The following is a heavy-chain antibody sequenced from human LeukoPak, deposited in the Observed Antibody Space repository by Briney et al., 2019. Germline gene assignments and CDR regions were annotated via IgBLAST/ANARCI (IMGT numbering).Heavy chain of an antibody. J-gene: IGHJ4*02. D-gene: IGHD5-24*01. CDR2: INHYGSI. Sequence: TSGTLSLTCAVCGGSFSGYYWNWIRQPPGKGLGGIGEINHYGSINYNPSLKSRVTISVDTSKNQFSLKLSSVTAADTAVYYCTREGEGRWLQSGYWGQGTLVTVSS. CDR3: TREGEGRWLQSGY. V-gene: IGHV4-34*01. CDR1: GGSFSGYY.